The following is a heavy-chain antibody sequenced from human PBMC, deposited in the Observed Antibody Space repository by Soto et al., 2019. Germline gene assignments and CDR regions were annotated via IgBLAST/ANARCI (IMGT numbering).Heavy chain of an antibody. CDR1: GGSFGSSAYY. CDR2: INSSGST. J-gene: IGHJ5*02. CDR3: SRRAPEGFDP. Sequence: SETLSLTCTVSGGSFGSSAYYWGWIRRAPGKGLEWIGSINSSGSTFSNPSLKSRVTLSVDTSKNNFSLKLTSVTAADTALYYCSRRAPEGFDPWGQGTLVTVSS. V-gene: IGHV4-39*01.